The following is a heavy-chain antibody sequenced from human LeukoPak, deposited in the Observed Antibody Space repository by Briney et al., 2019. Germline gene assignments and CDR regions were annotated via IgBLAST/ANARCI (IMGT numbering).Heavy chain of an antibody. D-gene: IGHD3-10*01. V-gene: IGHV4-59*01. Sequence: SSETLSLTCTVSGGSISSYYWSWIRQHPGKGLEWIGYIYYSGSTNYNPSLKSRVTISVDTSKNQFSLKLSSVTAADTAVYYCARDLTYYYGSGSYYDYWGQGTLVTVSS. CDR3: ARDLTYYYGSGSYYDY. CDR2: IYYSGST. J-gene: IGHJ4*02. CDR1: GGSISSYY.